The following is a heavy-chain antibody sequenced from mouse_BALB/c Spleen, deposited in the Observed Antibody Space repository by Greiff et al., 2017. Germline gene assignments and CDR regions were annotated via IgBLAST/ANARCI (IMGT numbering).Heavy chain of an antibody. V-gene: IGHV1-80*01. CDR1: GYAFSSYW. CDR2: IYPGDGDT. D-gene: IGHD2-4*01. CDR3: ARDYDYAWFAY. Sequence: VQLQQSGAELVRPGSSVKISCKASGYAFSSYWMNWVKQRPGQGLEWIGQIYPGDGDTNYNGKFKGKATLTADKSSSTAYMQLSSLTSEDSAVYFCARDYDYAWFAYWGQGTLVTVSA. J-gene: IGHJ3*01.